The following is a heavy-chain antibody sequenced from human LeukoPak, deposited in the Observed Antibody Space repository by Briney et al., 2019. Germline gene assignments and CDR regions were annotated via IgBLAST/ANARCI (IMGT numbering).Heavy chain of an antibody. CDR2: ISGSGGSS. D-gene: IGHD2-15*01. CDR1: GLTFTTSA. Sequence: PGGSLRLSCAATGLTFTTSAMTWVRKAPGKGLGWVSSISGSGGSSYHADSVKGRFTISRDNSKNTVYLHMNSLRADDTAIYYCASGRGYYGYWGQGTLVTVSS. J-gene: IGHJ4*02. CDR3: ASGRGYYGY. V-gene: IGHV3-23*01.